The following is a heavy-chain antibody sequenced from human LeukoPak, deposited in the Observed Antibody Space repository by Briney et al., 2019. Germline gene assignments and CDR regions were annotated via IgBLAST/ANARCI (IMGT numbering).Heavy chain of an antibody. V-gene: IGHV3-23*01. CDR3: AKRGVVIRVILVGFHKEAYYFDS. D-gene: IGHD3-22*01. CDR2: IGDSGGST. CDR1: GITLSNYV. Sequence: GGSLRLSCAVSGITLSNYVMSWVRQAPGKGLEWVAGIGDSGGSTNYADSVKGLFTTSRDNPKNTLYLQMSILRAEDTAVYFCAKRGVVIRVILVGFHKEAYYFDSWGQGALVTVSS. J-gene: IGHJ4*02.